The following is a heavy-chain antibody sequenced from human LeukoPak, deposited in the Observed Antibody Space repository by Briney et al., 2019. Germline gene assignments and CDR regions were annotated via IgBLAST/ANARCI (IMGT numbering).Heavy chain of an antibody. Sequence: ASVKVSCKASGYTFTSYYMHWVRQAPGQGLEWMGIINPSGGSTSYAQKFQGRVTMTRDMSTSTVYMELSSLRSEDTAVYYCARVAAMERVLDYWGQGTLVTVSS. V-gene: IGHV1-46*01. CDR2: INPSGGST. J-gene: IGHJ4*02. CDR3: ARVAAMERVLDY. D-gene: IGHD6-25*01. CDR1: GYTFTSYY.